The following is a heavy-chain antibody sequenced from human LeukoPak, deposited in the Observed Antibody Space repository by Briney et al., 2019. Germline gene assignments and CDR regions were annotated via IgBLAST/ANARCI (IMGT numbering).Heavy chain of an antibody. J-gene: IGHJ1*01. CDR1: EFTFSYYG. CDR2: VWYDGSKK. Sequence: PGGSLRLSCAASEFTFSYYGMHWVRQAPGKGLEWVAVVWYDGSKKYYADSVKGRFTISRDNSKNTVYLQMNSLRVEDTAVYYCAGEEYLRELRGGRLFLQYGGQGTLVTVSS. V-gene: IGHV3-33*01. D-gene: IGHD1-7*01. CDR3: AGEEYLRELRGGRLFLQY.